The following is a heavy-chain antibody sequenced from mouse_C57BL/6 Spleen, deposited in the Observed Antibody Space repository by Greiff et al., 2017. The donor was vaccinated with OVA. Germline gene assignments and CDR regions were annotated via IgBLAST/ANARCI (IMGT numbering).Heavy chain of an antibody. D-gene: IGHD1-1*01. Sequence: QVHVKQSGAELVRPGTSVKVSCKASGYAFTNYLIEWVKQRPGQGLEWIGVINPGSGGTNYNEKFKGKATLTADKSSSTAYMQLSSLTSEDSAVYFCARSGDYGSSYGTTGDGFAYWGQGTLVTVSA. CDR1: GYAFTNYL. CDR2: INPGSGGT. CDR3: ARSGDYGSSYGTTGDGFAY. J-gene: IGHJ3*01. V-gene: IGHV1-54*01.